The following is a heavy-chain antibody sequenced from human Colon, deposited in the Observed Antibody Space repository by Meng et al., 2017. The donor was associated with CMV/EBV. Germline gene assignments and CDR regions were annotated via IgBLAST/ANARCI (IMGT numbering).Heavy chain of an antibody. CDR3: AWDIAFYLAK. Sequence: VQVVESGGGLVKPGESRRVSCVGSGLNFKDAWMSGVRQAPGNCLVWIGRIKSKGSGGTTDYAASVKDRFIISRDDSKNTLYLQMNSLEIEDTAIYFCAWDIAFYLAKWGQGALVTVSS. V-gene: IGHV3-15*01. CDR2: IKSKGSGGTT. CDR1: GLNFKDAW. J-gene: IGHJ4*02. D-gene: IGHD3-3*02.